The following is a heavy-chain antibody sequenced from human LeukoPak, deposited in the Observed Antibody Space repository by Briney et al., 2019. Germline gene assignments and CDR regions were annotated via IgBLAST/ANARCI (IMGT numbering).Heavy chain of an antibody. V-gene: IGHV3-7*01. CDR1: GFTFSSYW. CDR3: ARALYYYDSSGEPY. CDR2: IKQDGSEK. D-gene: IGHD3-22*01. J-gene: IGHJ4*02. Sequence: PGGSLRLSCAASGFTFSSYWMSWVRQAPGKGLEWVANIKQDGSEKYYVDSVKGRFTISRDNAKNSLYLQMNSLRAEDTAVYYCARALYYYDSSGEPYWGQGTLVTVSS.